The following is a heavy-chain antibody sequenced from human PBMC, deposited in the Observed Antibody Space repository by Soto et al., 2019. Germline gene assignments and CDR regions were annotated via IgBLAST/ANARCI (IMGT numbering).Heavy chain of an antibody. CDR1: GFTFSTYA. V-gene: IGHV3-23*01. D-gene: IGHD3-10*01. J-gene: IGHJ3*01. CDR3: AHPRGFGVFDAYDL. Sequence: GGSLRLSCAASGFTFSTYAMSWVRQAPGKGLEWVSAISGSGGSTFYADSVKGRFAISRDNSINTLYLQMNSLRTEDTAVYYCAHPRGFGVFDAYDLWGQGTMVTVSS. CDR2: ISGSGGST.